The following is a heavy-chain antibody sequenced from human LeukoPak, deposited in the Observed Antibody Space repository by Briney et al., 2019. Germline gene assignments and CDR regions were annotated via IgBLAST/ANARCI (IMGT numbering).Heavy chain of an antibody. CDR3: ARDHRYAFDN. CDR1: GFTFIDYS. CDR2: VGISSGNT. Sequence: GGSLRLSCAASGFTFIDYSMDWVRQAPGKGLEWVSYVGISSGNTKYADSVKGRFTISGDSAKNSVFLQMNSLRVEDTAVYYCARDHRYAFDNWGQGTLVTVSS. V-gene: IGHV3-48*04. J-gene: IGHJ4*02. D-gene: IGHD5-12*01.